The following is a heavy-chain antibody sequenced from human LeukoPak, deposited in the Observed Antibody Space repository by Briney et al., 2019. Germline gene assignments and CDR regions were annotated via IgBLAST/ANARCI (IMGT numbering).Heavy chain of an antibody. Sequence: GGSLRLSCAASGFTLSSYSMNWVRQAPGKGLEWVSYISSSSSTIYYADSVKGRFTISRDNAKNSLYLQMNSLRAEDTAVYYCARGPIPSAYYYDSSGYWGQGTLVTVSS. CDR1: GFTLSSYS. J-gene: IGHJ4*02. CDR2: ISSSSSTI. V-gene: IGHV3-48*04. D-gene: IGHD3-22*01. CDR3: ARGPIPSAYYYDSSGY.